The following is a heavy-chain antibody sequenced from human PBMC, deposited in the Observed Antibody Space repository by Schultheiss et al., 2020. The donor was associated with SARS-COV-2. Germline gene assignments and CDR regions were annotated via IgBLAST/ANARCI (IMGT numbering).Heavy chain of an antibody. D-gene: IGHD7-27*01. Sequence: GGSLRLSCAAAGFTFFSYAMHWVRQAPGKGLEWVAVISYDGSNKFYADSVKGRFTISRDNSKNTLYLQMNRLRAEDTAAYYCAREMGNDLYFDYWGQGTLVTVSS. CDR1: GFTFFSYA. J-gene: IGHJ4*02. CDR3: AREMGNDLYFDY. V-gene: IGHV3-30*01. CDR2: ISYDGSNK.